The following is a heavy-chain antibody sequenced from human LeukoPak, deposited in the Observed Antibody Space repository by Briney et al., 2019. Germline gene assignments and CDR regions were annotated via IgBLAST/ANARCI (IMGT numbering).Heavy chain of an antibody. CDR1: GFTFSSYG. D-gene: IGHD2-15*01. Sequence: GGSLRLSCAASGFTFSSYGMHWVRQAPGKGLEWVAVIWYDGSNKYYADSVKGRFTISRDNSKNTLYLQMNSLRAEDTAVYYCAKSGLRGRPYYFDYWGQGTLVTVSS. CDR2: IWYDGSNK. V-gene: IGHV3-33*06. J-gene: IGHJ4*02. CDR3: AKSGLRGRPYYFDY.